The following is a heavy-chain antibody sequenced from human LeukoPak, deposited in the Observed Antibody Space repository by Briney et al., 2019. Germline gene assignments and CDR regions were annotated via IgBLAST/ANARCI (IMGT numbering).Heavy chain of an antibody. CDR3: ARSIEIRYYYYYYYMDV. Sequence: SETLSLTRTVSGGSISSYYWSWIRQPPGKGLEWIGEINHSGSTNYNPSLKSRVTISVDTSKNQFSLKLSSVTAADTAVYYCARSIEIRYYYYYYYMDVWGKGTTVTVSS. CDR2: INHSGST. V-gene: IGHV4-34*01. D-gene: IGHD5-24*01. CDR1: GGSISSYY. J-gene: IGHJ6*03.